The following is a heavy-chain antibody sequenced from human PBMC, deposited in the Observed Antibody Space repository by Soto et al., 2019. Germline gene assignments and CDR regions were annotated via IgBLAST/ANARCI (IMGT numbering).Heavy chain of an antibody. CDR2: IYPGDSDT. CDR3: ARHYYGSGSTTYYYYGMDV. D-gene: IGHD3-10*01. V-gene: IGHV5-51*01. CDR1: GYSFTSYW. Sequence: PGESLKISCKGSGYSFTSYWIGWVRQMPGKGLEWMGIIYPGDSDTRYSPSFQGQVTISADKSISTAYLQWSSLKASDTAMYYCARHYYGSGSTTYYYYGMDVCGPGTTGTVYS. J-gene: IGHJ6*02.